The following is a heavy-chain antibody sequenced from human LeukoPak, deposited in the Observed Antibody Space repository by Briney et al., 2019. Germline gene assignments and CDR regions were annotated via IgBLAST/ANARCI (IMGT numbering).Heavy chain of an antibody. V-gene: IGHV3-23*01. CDR1: GFTFSTSA. Sequence: GGSLRLSCAVSGFTFSTSAMSWIRQAPGKGLEWVSAISGRGDKTYYADSMKGRFTISRDNSKNTLYLQMNSLRVEDTAVYYCAKLGYVDYWGQGTLVTVSS. D-gene: IGHD7-27*01. CDR2: ISGRGDKT. J-gene: IGHJ4*02. CDR3: AKLGYVDY.